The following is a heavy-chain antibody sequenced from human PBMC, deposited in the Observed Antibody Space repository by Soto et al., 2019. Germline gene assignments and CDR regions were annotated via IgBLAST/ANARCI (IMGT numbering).Heavy chain of an antibody. Sequence: QVHLVQSGAEVKMPGASVKVSCKASGFTFTSYAFTWVRQAPGQGLEWMGWISAYNGNTNYARNFRGRVTMTTDISTSTVYMELGSLTSDDTAVYFCARDFTGWPPDGVDSWGQGTLVSVSA. V-gene: IGHV1-18*01. CDR2: ISAYNGNT. J-gene: IGHJ4*02. CDR3: ARDFTGWPPDGVDS. D-gene: IGHD3-16*01. CDR1: GFTFTSYA.